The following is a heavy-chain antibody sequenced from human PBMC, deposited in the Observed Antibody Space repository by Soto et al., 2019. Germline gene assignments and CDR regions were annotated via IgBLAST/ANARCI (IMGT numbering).Heavy chain of an antibody. Sequence: PSETLSLTCTVSGGSISSYYWSWIRQPPGKGLEWIGYIYYSGSTNYNPSLKSRVTISVDTSKNQSSLKLSSVTAADTAVYYCARLTGGDAFDIWGQGTMVTVSS. CDR3: ARLTGGDAFDI. J-gene: IGHJ3*02. D-gene: IGHD7-27*01. V-gene: IGHV4-59*01. CDR2: IYYSGST. CDR1: GGSISSYY.